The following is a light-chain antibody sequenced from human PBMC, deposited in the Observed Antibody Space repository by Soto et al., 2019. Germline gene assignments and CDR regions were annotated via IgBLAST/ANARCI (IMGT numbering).Light chain of an antibody. V-gene: IGKV3-20*01. CDR2: GVS. CDR1: QSVNTKY. Sequence: EIVLTQSPGTLSLSPGERATLSCRASQSVNTKYLAWYQQKPGQAPRLLIYGVSSRATGIPDRCSGSGSGTDFILTISRVEPEDFAVYYCQKFGTSPLVTFGPGTKVDIK. J-gene: IGKJ3*01. CDR3: QKFGTSPLVT.